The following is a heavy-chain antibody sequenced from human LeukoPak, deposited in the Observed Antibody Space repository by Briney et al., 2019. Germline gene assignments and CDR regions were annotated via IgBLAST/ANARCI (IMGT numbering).Heavy chain of an antibody. CDR3: AITQGYCSSTSCYYYYYMDV. J-gene: IGHJ6*03. Sequence: SVKVSCKASGGTFSSYAISWVRQAPGQGLEWVGGIIPIFGTANYAQKFQGRVTITADESTSTAYMELSSLRSEDTAVYYCAITQGYCSSTSCYYYYYMDVWGKGTTVTVSS. CDR1: GGTFSSYA. V-gene: IGHV1-69*13. CDR2: IIPIFGTA. D-gene: IGHD2-2*01.